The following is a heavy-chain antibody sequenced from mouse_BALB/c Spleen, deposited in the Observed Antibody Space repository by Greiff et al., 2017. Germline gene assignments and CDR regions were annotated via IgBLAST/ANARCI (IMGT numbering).Heavy chain of an antibody. J-gene: IGHJ3*01. CDR2: ILPGSGST. CDR1: GYTFSSYW. V-gene: IGHV1-9*01. Sequence: QVQLQQSGAELAKPGASVKMSCKATGYTFSSYWIEWVKQRPGHGLEWIGEILPGSGSTNYNEKFKGKATFTADTSSNTAYMQLSSLTSEDSAVYYCARFPAYYGNYWFAYWGQGTLVTVSA. CDR3: ARFPAYYGNYWFAY. D-gene: IGHD2-10*01.